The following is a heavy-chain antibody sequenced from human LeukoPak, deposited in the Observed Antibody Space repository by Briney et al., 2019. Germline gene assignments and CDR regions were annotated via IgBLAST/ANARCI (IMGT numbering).Heavy chain of an antibody. CDR3: ARDYVVVVAATVPYYGMDV. CDR2: ISPNSGGT. D-gene: IGHD2-15*01. V-gene: IGHV1-2*02. Sequence: ASVKLSCTASGYTFTGCYMHWVRQAPGQGLGWMGWISPNSGGTNYAQKFQGRVTVTRDTSIRTAYMELSRLRSDDTAVYYCARDYVVVVAATVPYYGMDVWGQGTTVTVSS. CDR1: GYTFTGCY. J-gene: IGHJ6*02.